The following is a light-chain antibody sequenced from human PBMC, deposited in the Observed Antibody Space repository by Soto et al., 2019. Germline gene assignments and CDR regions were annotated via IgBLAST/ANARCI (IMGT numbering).Light chain of an antibody. CDR1: QSVSSY. V-gene: IGKV3-11*01. CDR3: QQRSNWLPIT. J-gene: IGKJ5*01. CDR2: DAS. Sequence: EIVFTQSPSTLSLSPLEIATLSCRASQSVSSYLAWYQQKPGQAPRLLIYDASNRATGIPARFSGSGSGTDFTLTISSLEPEDFAVYYCQQRSNWLPITFGQGTRLEI.